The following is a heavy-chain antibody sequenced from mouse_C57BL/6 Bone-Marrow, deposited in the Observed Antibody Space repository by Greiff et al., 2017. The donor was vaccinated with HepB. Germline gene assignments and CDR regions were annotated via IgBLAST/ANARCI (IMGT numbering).Heavy chain of an antibody. Sequence: EVKVVESGGGLVQSGRSLRLSCATSGFTFSDFYMEWVRQAPGKGLEWIAASRNKANDYTTEYSASVKGRFIVSRDTSQSILYLQMNALRAEDTAIYYCARDDGYTWFAYWGQGILVTVSA. CDR3: ARDDGYTWFAY. CDR1: GFTFSDFY. D-gene: IGHD2-2*01. J-gene: IGHJ3*01. V-gene: IGHV7-1*01. CDR2: SRNKANDYTT.